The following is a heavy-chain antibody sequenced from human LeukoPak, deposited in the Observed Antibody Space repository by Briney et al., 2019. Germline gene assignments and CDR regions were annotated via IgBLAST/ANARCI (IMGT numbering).Heavy chain of an antibody. CDR3: ARLTLTGVGGRGWFDS. J-gene: IGHJ5*01. Sequence: SETLSLTCIVSGDSISNSGWSWGWTRQPPGKGLEWIGTMPYDENVADKGTPSYNPSLRSRVTISADTSKNQLSLKVNSVTAADTASYYCARLTLTGVGGRGWFDSWGQGTLVIVSS. CDR1: GDSISNSGWS. V-gene: IGHV4-39*01. D-gene: IGHD3-3*01. CDR2: MPYDENVADKGTP.